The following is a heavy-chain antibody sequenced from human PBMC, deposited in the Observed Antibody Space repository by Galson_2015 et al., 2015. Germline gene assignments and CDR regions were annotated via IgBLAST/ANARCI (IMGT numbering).Heavy chain of an antibody. D-gene: IGHD4-17*01. CDR3: ARGSTHDYGDFGWYFDL. J-gene: IGHJ2*01. CDR2: SGST. Sequence: SGSTYYNPSLKSRVTISVDRSKNQFSLKLSSVTAADTAVYYCARGSTHDYGDFGWYFDLWGRGTLVTVSS. V-gene: IGHV4-30-2*01.